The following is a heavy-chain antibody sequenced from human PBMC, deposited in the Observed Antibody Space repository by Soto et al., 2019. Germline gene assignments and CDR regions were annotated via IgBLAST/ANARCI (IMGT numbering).Heavy chain of an antibody. J-gene: IGHJ4*02. CDR2: ISAYNGNT. D-gene: IGHD3-22*01. Sequence: ASVKVSFKASGYTFTSYGISWVRQAPGQGLEWMGWISAYNGNTNYAQKLQGRVTMTTDTSTSTAYMELRSLRSDDTAVYYCARKLDYYDSTGFGKSLDYWGQGTLVTVSS. CDR1: GYTFTSYG. V-gene: IGHV1-18*01. CDR3: ARKLDYYDSTGFGKSLDY.